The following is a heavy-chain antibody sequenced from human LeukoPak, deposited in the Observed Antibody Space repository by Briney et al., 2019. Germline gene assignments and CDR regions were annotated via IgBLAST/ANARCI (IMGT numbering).Heavy chain of an antibody. D-gene: IGHD6-19*01. J-gene: IGHJ4*02. CDR2: INIDGSST. CDR1: GFTFSTYW. V-gene: IGHV3-74*01. CDR3: VRRSSSGWYYFDS. Sequence: GGSLRLSCASSGFTFSTYWMNWVRQAPGKGLVWVSRINIDGSSTNYADSVKGRFTISRDNAKNTLYLQMNSLRAEDPAVYYCVRRSSSGWYYFDSWGQGTLVTVSS.